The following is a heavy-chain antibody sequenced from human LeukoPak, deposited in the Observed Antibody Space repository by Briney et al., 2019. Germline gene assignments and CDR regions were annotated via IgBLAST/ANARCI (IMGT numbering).Heavy chain of an antibody. D-gene: IGHD3-3*01. Sequence: SVKVSCKASGGTFSSYAISWVRQAPGQGLEWMGRIIHIFGTANYAQKFQGRVTITTDESTSTAYMELSSLRPEDTAVYYCARERITIFGVEKTYYFDYWGQGTLVTVSS. J-gene: IGHJ4*02. CDR2: IIHIFGTA. CDR3: ARERITIFGVEKTYYFDY. CDR1: GGTFSSYA. V-gene: IGHV1-69*05.